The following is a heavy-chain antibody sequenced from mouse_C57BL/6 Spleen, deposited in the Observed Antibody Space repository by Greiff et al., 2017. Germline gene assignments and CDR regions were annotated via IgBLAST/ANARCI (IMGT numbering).Heavy chain of an antibody. CDR2: ISSGSSTI. V-gene: IGHV5-17*01. CDR1: GFTFSDYG. J-gene: IGHJ3*01. D-gene: IGHD2-4*01. Sequence: EVMLVESGGGLVKPGGSLKLSCAASGFTFSDYGMHWVRQAPEKGLEWVAYISSGSSTIYYADTVKGRFTISRDNAKNTLFLQMTSLRSEDTAMYYCARVYYDYDDAYWGQGTLVTVSA. CDR3: ARVYYDYDDAY.